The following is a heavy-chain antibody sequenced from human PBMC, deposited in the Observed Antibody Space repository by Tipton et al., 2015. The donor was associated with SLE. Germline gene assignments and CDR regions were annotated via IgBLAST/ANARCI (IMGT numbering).Heavy chain of an antibody. D-gene: IGHD2-21*01. Sequence: QLVQSGAEVKKPGASVKVSCKASGYTFTSYGISWVRQAPGQGLEWMGWISAYNGNTNYAQKLQGRVTMTTDTSTSTAYMELRSLKPATTAVYYCARAPRGIMVVPSSAFDIWGQGTMVTASS. CDR3: ARAPRGIMVVPSSAFDI. CDR1: GYTFTSYG. CDR2: ISAYNGNT. J-gene: IGHJ3*02. V-gene: IGHV1-18*01.